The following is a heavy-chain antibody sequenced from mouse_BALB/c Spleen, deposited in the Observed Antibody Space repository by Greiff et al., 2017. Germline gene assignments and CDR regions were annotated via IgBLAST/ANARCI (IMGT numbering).Heavy chain of an antibody. Sequence: EVMLVESGGGLVKPGGSLKLSCAASGFTFSDYYMYWVRQTPEKRLEWVATISDGGSYTYYPDSVKGRFTISRDNAKNNLYLQMSSLKSEDTAMYYCAREGWLRAVDSGGQGTSVTVSS. CDR2: ISDGGSYT. CDR1: GFTFSDYY. D-gene: IGHD2-2*01. V-gene: IGHV5-4*02. J-gene: IGHJ4*01. CDR3: AREGWLRAVDS.